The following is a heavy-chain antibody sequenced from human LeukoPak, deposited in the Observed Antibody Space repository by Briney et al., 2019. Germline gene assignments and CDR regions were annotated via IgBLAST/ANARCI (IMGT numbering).Heavy chain of an antibody. J-gene: IGHJ6*02. Sequence: GGSLRLSCAASGFTFTGYAMNWVRQAPGKGLEWISYISSSSVTIYYADSVRGRFTISRDDASNSLYLQMNSLRAEDTAVYYCARFMTTVYGMDVWGQGTTVTVSS. V-gene: IGHV3-48*04. CDR2: ISSSSVTI. CDR3: ARFMTTVYGMDV. CDR1: GFTFTGYA. D-gene: IGHD4-17*01.